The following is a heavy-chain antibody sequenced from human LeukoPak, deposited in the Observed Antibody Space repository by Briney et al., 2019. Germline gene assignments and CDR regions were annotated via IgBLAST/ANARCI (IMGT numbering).Heavy chain of an antibody. CDR1: RYTFTSYD. CDR2: MNPNSGNT. CDR3: ARGPRITIFGVVIRRDYYYYGMDV. D-gene: IGHD3-3*01. V-gene: IGHV1-8*01. Sequence: ASVKVSCKASRYTFTSYDINWVRQATGQGLEWMGWMNPNSGNTGYAQKFQGRVTMTRNTSISTAYMELSSLRSEDTAVYYCARGPRITIFGVVIRRDYYYYGMDVWGQGTTVTVSS. J-gene: IGHJ6*02.